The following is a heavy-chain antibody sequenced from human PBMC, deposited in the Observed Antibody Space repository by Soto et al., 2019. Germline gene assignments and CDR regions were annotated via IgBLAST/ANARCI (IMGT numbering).Heavy chain of an antibody. Sequence: PGGSLRLSCAASGFTFSSYAMHWVRQAPGKGLEWVAVISYDGSNKYYADSVKGRFTISRDNSKNTLYLQMNSLRAEDTAVYYCARDPHPDWYSSSWFDYWGQGTLVTVSS. V-gene: IGHV3-30-3*01. CDR2: ISYDGSNK. D-gene: IGHD6-13*01. CDR3: ARDPHPDWYSSSWFDY. CDR1: GFTFSSYA. J-gene: IGHJ4*02.